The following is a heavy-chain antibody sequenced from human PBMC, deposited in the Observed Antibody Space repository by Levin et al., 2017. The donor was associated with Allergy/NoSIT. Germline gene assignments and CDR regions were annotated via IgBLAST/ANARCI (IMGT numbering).Heavy chain of an antibody. CDR1: GFTFSRYW. V-gene: IGHV3-7*01. CDR2: IKYDGSEK. J-gene: IGHJ4*02. D-gene: IGHD6-6*01. CDR3: ARDPTYSGSI. Sequence: SGGSLRLSCAASGFTFSRYWMSWVRQAPGKGLEWVANIKYDGSEKYYVDSVRGRFTISRDNAKDSMYLQMNSLRAEDAAVYYCARDPTYSGSIWGQGTLVTVSS.